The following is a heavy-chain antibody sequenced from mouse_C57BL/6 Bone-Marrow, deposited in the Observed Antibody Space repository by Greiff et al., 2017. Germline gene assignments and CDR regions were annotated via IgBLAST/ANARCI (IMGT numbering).Heavy chain of an antibody. Sequence: EVMLVESGGGLVKPGGSLKLSCAASGFTFSSYTMSWVRQTPEKRLEWVATISGGGGNTYYPDSVKGRFTISRDNAKNTLDLQMSSLRSEDTALYYCARHRGYRFDYWGQGTTLTVSS. CDR1: GFTFSSYT. CDR3: ARHRGYRFDY. D-gene: IGHD3-1*01. V-gene: IGHV5-9*01. J-gene: IGHJ2*01. CDR2: ISGGGGNT.